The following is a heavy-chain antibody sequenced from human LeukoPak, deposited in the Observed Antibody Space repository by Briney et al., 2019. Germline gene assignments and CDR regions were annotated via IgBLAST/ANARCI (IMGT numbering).Heavy chain of an antibody. V-gene: IGHV1-69*05. D-gene: IGHD1-26*01. CDR1: GGTFSSYA. CDR2: IIPIFGTA. CDR3: ARDWGGEGIVGILDY. J-gene: IGHJ4*02. Sequence: SVKVSCKASGGTFSSYAISWVRQAPGQGLEWMGGIIPIFGTANYAQKFQGRVTITTDESTSTAYMELSSLRSEDTAVYYCARDWGGEGIVGILDYWGQGTLVTVSS.